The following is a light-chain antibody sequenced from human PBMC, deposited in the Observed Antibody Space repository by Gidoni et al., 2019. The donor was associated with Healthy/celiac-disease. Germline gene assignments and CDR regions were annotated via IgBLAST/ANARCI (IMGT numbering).Light chain of an antibody. CDR3: QQRSNWPLLT. Sequence: EIVLTQSPATLSLSPGERATLSCRASQSVSSYLAWYQQKPGQAPRLLIYDASNRATGIPARFSGSGSETDFTLTISSLEPEDFAVYYCQQRSNWPLLTFGGGTKVEIK. J-gene: IGKJ4*01. CDR2: DAS. CDR1: QSVSSY. V-gene: IGKV3-11*01.